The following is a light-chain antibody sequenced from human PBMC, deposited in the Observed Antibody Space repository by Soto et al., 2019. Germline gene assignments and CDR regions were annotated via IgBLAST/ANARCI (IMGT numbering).Light chain of an antibody. V-gene: IGKV1-9*01. CDR2: AAS. J-gene: IGKJ4*01. Sequence: DIQLTQSPSFLSASVGDRVTITCRASQGISSYLAWFQQKPGRAPKLLVYAASTLQSGVPSRFSGSGSGTEFPLTIRSLQPEYFATFDCQQRKDYLLPFGGGTKVEIK. CDR3: QQRKDYLLP. CDR1: QGISSY.